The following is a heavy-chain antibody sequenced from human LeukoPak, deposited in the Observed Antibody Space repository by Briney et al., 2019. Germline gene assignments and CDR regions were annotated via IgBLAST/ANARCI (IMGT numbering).Heavy chain of an antibody. CDR2: IYYRGET. CDR1: GASISTSRDY. J-gene: IGHJ5*02. CDR3: ARESRQVTATVTSNWFDP. D-gene: IGHD4-17*01. Sequence: SSETLSLTCTVSGASISTSRDYWAWIRQPPGKGLEWIGSIYYRGETYYGPSLKSRVTISVDTSKNQFSLKLSSVTAADTAVYYCARESRQVTATVTSNWFDPWGQGTLVTVSS. V-gene: IGHV4-39*07.